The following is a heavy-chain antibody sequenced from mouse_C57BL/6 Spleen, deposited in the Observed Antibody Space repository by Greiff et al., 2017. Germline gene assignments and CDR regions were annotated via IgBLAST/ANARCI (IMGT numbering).Heavy chain of an antibody. CDR3: ARSLDYYGSSYDY. J-gene: IGHJ2*01. CDR1: GYTFTSYW. Sequence: VQLQQPGAELVKPGASVKMSCKASGYTFTSYWITWVKQRPGQGLEWIGDIYPGSGSTNYNEKFKSKATLTVDTSASTAYMQLSSLTSEDSAVYYCARSLDYYGSSYDYWGQGTTLTVSS. CDR2: IYPGSGST. D-gene: IGHD1-1*01. V-gene: IGHV1-55*01.